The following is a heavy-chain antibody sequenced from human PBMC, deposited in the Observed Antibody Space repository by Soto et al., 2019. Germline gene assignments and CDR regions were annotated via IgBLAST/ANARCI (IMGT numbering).Heavy chain of an antibody. D-gene: IGHD2-2*02. Sequence: GGTLRLSGAASGFTFSSDAMHWVRQAPGKGLEWVAVISYDGSNKYYAASVKGRFTISRDNSKNTLYLQMNSLRAEDTAVYYCATSNLGYCSSTSCYSDYFDYWGQGTLVTVSS. CDR3: ATSNLGYCSSTSCYSDYFDY. CDR2: ISYDGSNK. V-gene: IGHV3-30-3*01. J-gene: IGHJ4*02. CDR1: GFTFSSDA.